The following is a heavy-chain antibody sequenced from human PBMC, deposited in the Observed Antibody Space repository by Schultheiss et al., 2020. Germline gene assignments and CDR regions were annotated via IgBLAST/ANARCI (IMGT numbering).Heavy chain of an antibody. Sequence: SETLSLTCAVYGGSFSGYYWSWIRQPPGKGLEWIGEINHSGSTNYNPSLESRVTISVDTSRTQFSLKLSSVTAADTAVYYCARVRYIYGYEPMRFDYWGQGALVTVSS. D-gene: IGHD5-18*01. V-gene: IGHV4-34*01. J-gene: IGHJ4*02. CDR3: ARVRYIYGYEPMRFDY. CDR1: GGSFSGYY. CDR2: INHSGST.